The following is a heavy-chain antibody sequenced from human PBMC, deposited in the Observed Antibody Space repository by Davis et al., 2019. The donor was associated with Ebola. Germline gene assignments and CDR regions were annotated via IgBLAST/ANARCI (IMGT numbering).Heavy chain of an antibody. J-gene: IGHJ6*02. D-gene: IGHD4-17*01. Sequence: ASVKVSCKASGYTFTSYDINWVRQAPGQGLEWMGWMNPNSGNTGYAQKFQGRVTMTRNTSISTAYMELSSLRSEGTAVYYCARYYGDFYYYGMDVWGQGTTVTVSS. V-gene: IGHV1-8*01. CDR2: MNPNSGNT. CDR3: ARYYGDFYYYGMDV. CDR1: GYTFTSYD.